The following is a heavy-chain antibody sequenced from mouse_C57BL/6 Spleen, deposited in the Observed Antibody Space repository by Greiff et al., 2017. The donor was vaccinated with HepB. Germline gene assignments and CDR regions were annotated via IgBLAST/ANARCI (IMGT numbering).Heavy chain of an antibody. CDR1: GYSFTGYY. V-gene: IGHV1-42*01. CDR3: ALYYGSSTWFAY. J-gene: IGHJ3*01. D-gene: IGHD1-1*01. CDR2: INPSTGGT. Sequence: EVQLQQSGPELVKPGASVKISCKASGYSFTGYYMNWVKQSPEKSLEWIGEINPSTGGTTYNQKFKAKATLTVDKSSSTAYMQLKSLTSEDSAVYYCALYYGSSTWFAYWGQGTLVTVSA.